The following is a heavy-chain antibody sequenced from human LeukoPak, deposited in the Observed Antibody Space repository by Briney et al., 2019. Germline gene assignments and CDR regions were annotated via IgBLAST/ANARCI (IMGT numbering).Heavy chain of an antibody. V-gene: IGHV1-2*02. J-gene: IGHJ4*02. CDR2: INPNSGAT. CDR1: GYSFTGYY. CDR3: ARDQNYFDTTTYYGIDY. D-gene: IGHD3-22*01. Sequence: ASVKVSCKASGYSFTGYYIHWVRQAPGQGLEWMGWINPNSGATNYAQKFQDRVTVTRDTSISTAYVELSRLRSDDTAVYLCARDQNYFDTTTYYGIDYWGQGTLVTVSS.